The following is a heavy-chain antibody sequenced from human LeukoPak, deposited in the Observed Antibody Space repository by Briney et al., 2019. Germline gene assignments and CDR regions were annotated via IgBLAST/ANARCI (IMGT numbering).Heavy chain of an antibody. D-gene: IGHD6-13*01. V-gene: IGHV1-69*13. CDR3: ASPLAGIAAALDY. CDR1: GYTFTSYG. J-gene: IGHJ4*02. CDR2: IIPIFGTA. Sequence: SVKVSCKASGYTFTSYGISWVRQAPGQGLEWMGGIIPIFGTANYAQKFQGRVTITADESTSTAYMELSSLRSEDTAVYYCASPLAGIAAALDYWGQGTLVTVSS.